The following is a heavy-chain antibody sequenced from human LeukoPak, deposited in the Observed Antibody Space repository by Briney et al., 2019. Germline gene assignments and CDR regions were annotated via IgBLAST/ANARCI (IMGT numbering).Heavy chain of an antibody. CDR2: IYYSGST. V-gene: IGHV4-31*03. J-gene: IGHJ4*02. Sequence: PSETLSLTCTVSGGPISSGGYYWSWIRQHPGKGLEWIGYIYYSGSTYYNPSLKSRVTISVDTSKNQFSLKLSSVTAADTAVYYCARDSSGRGIDYWGQGTLVTVSS. CDR1: GGPISSGGYY. CDR3: ARDSSGRGIDY. D-gene: IGHD3-22*01.